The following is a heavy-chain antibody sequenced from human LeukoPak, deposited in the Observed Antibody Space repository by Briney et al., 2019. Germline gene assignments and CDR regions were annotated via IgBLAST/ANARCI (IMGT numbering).Heavy chain of an antibody. Sequence: GGSLRLSCAASGFTFSSYSMNRVRQAPGKGLEWVSSISSSSSYIYYADSVKGRFTISRDNAKNSLYLQMNSLRAEDTAVYYCAGDIVVVPAAFDWGQGTLVTVSS. V-gene: IGHV3-21*01. CDR2: ISSSSSYI. CDR1: GFTFSSYS. J-gene: IGHJ4*02. CDR3: AGDIVVVPAAFD. D-gene: IGHD2-2*01.